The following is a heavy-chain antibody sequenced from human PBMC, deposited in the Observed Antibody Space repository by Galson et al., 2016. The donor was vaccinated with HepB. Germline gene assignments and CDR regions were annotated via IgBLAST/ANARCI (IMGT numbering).Heavy chain of an antibody. Sequence: SLRLSCAASGFNFNTYDMNWVRQAPGKGLEWVSYISRTSSYIYYADSVRGRFTISRDNAKNSLFLQLNSLRAADTAIYYCARVMAGYDWIDFWGLGTLVTVSS. CDR2: ISRTSSYI. D-gene: IGHD5-12*01. CDR1: GFNFNTYD. V-gene: IGHV3-21*01. J-gene: IGHJ4*02. CDR3: ARVMAGYDWIDF.